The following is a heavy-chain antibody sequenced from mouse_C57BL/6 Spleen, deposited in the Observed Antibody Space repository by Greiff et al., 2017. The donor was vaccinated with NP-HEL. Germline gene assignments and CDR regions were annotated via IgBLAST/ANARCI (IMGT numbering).Heavy chain of an antibody. CDR3: VRDGNWDEGFAY. CDR2: LRSKSSNYAT. D-gene: IGHD4-1*01. J-gene: IGHJ3*01. Sequence: EVKLMESGGGLVQPKGSLKLSCAASGFTFNTYAMHWVRQAPGKGLEWVARLRSKSSNYATYYADSVKDRFTISRDDSQSMLYLQMNNLKTEDTAMYYCVRDGNWDEGFAYWGQGTLVTVSA. CDR1: GFTFNTYA. V-gene: IGHV10-3*01.